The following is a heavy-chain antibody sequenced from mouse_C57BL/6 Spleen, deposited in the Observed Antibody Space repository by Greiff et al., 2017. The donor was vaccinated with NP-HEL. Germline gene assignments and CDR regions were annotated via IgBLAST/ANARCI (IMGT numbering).Heavy chain of an antibody. J-gene: IGHJ2*01. CDR1: GYTFTSYW. CDR3: SRPKTAQANVPLDY. Sequence: QVQLQQPGAELVKPGASVKLSCKASGYTFTSYWMHWVKQRPGQGLEWIGMIHPNSGSTNYNEKFKSKATLTVDKSSSTAYMQLSSLTSEDSAVYYCSRPKTAQANVPLDYWGQGTTLTVSS. V-gene: IGHV1-64*01. CDR2: IHPNSGST. D-gene: IGHD3-2*02.